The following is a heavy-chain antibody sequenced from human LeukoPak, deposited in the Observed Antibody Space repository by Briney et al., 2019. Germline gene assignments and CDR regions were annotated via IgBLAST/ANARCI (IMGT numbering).Heavy chain of an antibody. CDR1: GFSFNTYW. CDR2: IKQDGSEK. J-gene: IGHJ6*02. CDR3: ARDEGQWLRGYYYYGMDV. Sequence: QTGGSLRLSCAVSGFSFNTYWMTWVRQAPGKGLEWVANIKQDGSEKYYVDSVKGRFTISRDNAKNSLYLQMNSLRAEDTAVYYCARDEGQWLRGYYYYGMDVWGQGTTVTVSS. D-gene: IGHD6-19*01. V-gene: IGHV3-7*03.